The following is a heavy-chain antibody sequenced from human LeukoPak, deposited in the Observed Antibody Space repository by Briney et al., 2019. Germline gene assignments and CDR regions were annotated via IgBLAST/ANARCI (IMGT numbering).Heavy chain of an antibody. CDR3: AKIRLSSSSSHNWFDP. J-gene: IGHJ5*02. CDR2: ISYDGSNK. V-gene: IGHV3-30*18. Sequence: PGGSLRLSCAASGFTFSSYGMHWVRQAPGKGLEWVAVISYDGSNKYYADSVKGRFTISRDNSKNTLYLQMNSLRAEDTAVYYCAKIRLSSSSSHNWFDPWGQGTLVTVSS. CDR1: GFTFSSYG. D-gene: IGHD6-13*01.